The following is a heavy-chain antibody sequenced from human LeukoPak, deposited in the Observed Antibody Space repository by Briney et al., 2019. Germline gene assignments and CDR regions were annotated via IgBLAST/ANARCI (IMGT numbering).Heavy chain of an antibody. CDR1: GFTFDDYD. CDR2: ISWNSGTI. V-gene: IGHV3-9*01. CDR3: GIGLHVWGSYPTDAFDI. Sequence: GGSLRLSCAASGFTFDDYDMHWVRQAPGKGLEWVSCISWNSGTIGYADSVKGRFTISRDNAKNSLYLQMNSLRAEDTALYYCGIGLHVWGSYPTDAFDIWGQGTTVSVSS. J-gene: IGHJ3*02. D-gene: IGHD3-16*02.